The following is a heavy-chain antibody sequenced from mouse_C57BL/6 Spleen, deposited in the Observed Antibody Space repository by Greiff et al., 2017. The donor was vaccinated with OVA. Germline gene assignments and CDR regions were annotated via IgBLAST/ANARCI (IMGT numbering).Heavy chain of an antibody. D-gene: IGHD2-4*01. CDR3: ARADYDVAWFAY. V-gene: IGHV3-6*01. CDR2: ISYDGSN. Sequence: EVQLQESGPGLVKPSQSLSLTCSVTGYSITSGYYWNWIRQFPGNKLEWMGYISYDGSNNYNPSLKNRISITRDTSKNQFFLKLNSVTTEDTGTYYCARADYDVAWFAYWGQGTLVTVSA. CDR1: GYSITSGYY. J-gene: IGHJ3*01.